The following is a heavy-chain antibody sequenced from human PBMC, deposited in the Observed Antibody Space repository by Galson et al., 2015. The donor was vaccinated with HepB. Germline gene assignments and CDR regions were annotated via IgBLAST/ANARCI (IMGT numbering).Heavy chain of an antibody. CDR2: ISGSGGST. CDR1: GYTLSSYA. V-gene: IGHV3-23*01. CDR3: AKDTGMTYYYDSSGYYSWYFDL. D-gene: IGHD3-22*01. J-gene: IGHJ2*01. Sequence: SLRLSCAASGYTLSSYAMSWVRQAPGKGLEWVSAISGSGGSTYYADSVKGRFTISRDNSKNTLYLQMNSLRAEDTAVYYCAKDTGMTYYYDSSGYYSWYFDLWGRGTLVTVSS.